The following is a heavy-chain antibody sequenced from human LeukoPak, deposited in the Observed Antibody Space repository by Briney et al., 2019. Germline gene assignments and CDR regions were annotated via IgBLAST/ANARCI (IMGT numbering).Heavy chain of an antibody. Sequence: GASVKVSCKTSGYTFTDYYMHWVRQAPGQGLEWMGWINPNSGGTNYAQKFQGRVTMTRDTSISTAYKELSRLRSDDTAVYYCARKCPYGQIDYWGQGTLVTVSS. CDR2: INPNSGGT. V-gene: IGHV1-2*02. CDR3: ARKCPYGQIDY. D-gene: IGHD2-2*01. J-gene: IGHJ4*02. CDR1: GYTFTDYY.